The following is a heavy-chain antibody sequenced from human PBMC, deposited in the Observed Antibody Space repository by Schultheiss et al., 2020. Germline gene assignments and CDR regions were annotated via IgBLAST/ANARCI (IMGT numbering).Heavy chain of an antibody. Sequence: GESLKISCAASGFTFSSYGMHWVRQAPGKGLEWVAVISYDGSNKYYADSVRGRFTISRDNSKNTAYLQMDSLNTEDTAVYYCTRLNPNHYSNDYWGQGILVTVSS. D-gene: IGHD5-18*01. V-gene: IGHV3-30*03. CDR3: TRLNPNHYSNDY. CDR2: ISYDGSNK. CDR1: GFTFSSYG. J-gene: IGHJ4*02.